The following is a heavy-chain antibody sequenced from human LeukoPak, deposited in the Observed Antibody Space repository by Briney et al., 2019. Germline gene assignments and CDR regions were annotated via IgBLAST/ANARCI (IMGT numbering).Heavy chain of an antibody. CDR2: ISGSGGST. J-gene: IGHJ6*02. CDR1: GFTFSSYA. V-gene: IGHV3-23*01. CDR3: AREGYYDFWSGYPDYYYYYGMDV. D-gene: IGHD3-3*01. Sequence: GGSLRLSCAASGFTFSSYAMSWVRQAPGKGLEWVSAISGSGGSTYYADSVKGRFTISRDNSKNTLYLQMNSLRAEDTAVYYCAREGYYDFWSGYPDYYYYYGMDVWGQGTTVTVSS.